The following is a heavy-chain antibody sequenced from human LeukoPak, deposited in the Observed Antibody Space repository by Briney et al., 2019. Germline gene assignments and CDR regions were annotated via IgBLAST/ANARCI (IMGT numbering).Heavy chain of an antibody. Sequence: PSETLSLTCAVYGGSFSGHYWNWIRQPPGKGLEWIGEINHSGTAKYNPSLKSRATISVDTSKNQFSLNLNSVTAADTAVYYCARGQYRRDYWGQGTLVTVSS. CDR2: INHSGTA. D-gene: IGHD5-18*01. J-gene: IGHJ4*02. CDR1: GGSFSGHY. CDR3: ARGQYRRDY. V-gene: IGHV4-34*01.